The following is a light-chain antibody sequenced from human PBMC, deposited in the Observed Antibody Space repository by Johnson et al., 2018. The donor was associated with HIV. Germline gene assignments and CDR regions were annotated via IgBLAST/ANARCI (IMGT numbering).Light chain of an antibody. CDR3: VTWDTSLSIGAV. CDR2: DNN. J-gene: IGLJ1*01. Sequence: QPVLTQPPSVSAAPGQKVTISCSGSSSNIGNNYVSWYQQFPGTAPKLLIYDNNKRPSGVPDRFSASKSGTSATLDITGLPHGDEADYYCVTWDTSLSIGAVFGTGTKVTVL. CDR1: SSNIGNNY. V-gene: IGLV1-51*01.